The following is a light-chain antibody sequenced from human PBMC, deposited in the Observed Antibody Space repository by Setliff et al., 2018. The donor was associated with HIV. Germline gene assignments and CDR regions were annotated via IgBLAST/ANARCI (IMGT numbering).Light chain of an antibody. J-gene: IGKJ1*01. V-gene: IGKV3D-20*01. CDR2: DAI. Sequence: EIVLTQSPGTLSLSPGERATLSCRASQSVGHYLAWYQHKPGLAPRLLIYDAIAREGGIPDRFSGTGSGTEFTLTINRLEPEDFAVYYCQHYSGSSWTYGQGTRWIS. CDR3: QHYSGSSWT. CDR1: QSVGHY.